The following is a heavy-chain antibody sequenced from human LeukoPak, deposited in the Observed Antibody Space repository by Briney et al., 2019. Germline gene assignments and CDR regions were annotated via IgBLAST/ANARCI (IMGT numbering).Heavy chain of an antibody. V-gene: IGHV3-23*01. CDR3: AKARNLVVVPAIDY. D-gene: IGHD2-2*01. Sequence: GGSLRLSCAASGFTFSSYAMTWVRPAPGKGLEWVSGMSGSGSSAYYADSVKGRFTISRDNSKNTLYLQMNSLRAEDTAVYYCAKARNLVVVPAIDYWGQGTLVTVSS. CDR1: GFTFSSYA. J-gene: IGHJ4*02. CDR2: MSGSGSSA.